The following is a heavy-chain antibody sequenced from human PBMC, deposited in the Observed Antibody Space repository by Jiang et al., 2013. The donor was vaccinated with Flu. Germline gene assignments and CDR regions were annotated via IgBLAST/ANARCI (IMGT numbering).Heavy chain of an antibody. D-gene: IGHD3-22*01. J-gene: IGHJ4*02. Sequence: AEVKKPGASVKVSCKASGYTFTSYDINWVRQATGQGLEWMGWMNPNSGNTGYAQKFQGRVTMTRDTSISTAYLDLSSLRSEDTAVYYCARVDDSDNSGPWNIFDYWGQGTLVTVSS. CDR3: ARVDDSDNSGPWNIFDY. CDR1: GYTFTSYD. V-gene: IGHV1-8*01. CDR2: MNPNSGNT.